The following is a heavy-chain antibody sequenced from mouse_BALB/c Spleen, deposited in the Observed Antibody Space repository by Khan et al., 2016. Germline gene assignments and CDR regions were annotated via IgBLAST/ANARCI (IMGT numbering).Heavy chain of an antibody. CDR2: INPDSSTI. J-gene: IGHJ3*01. CDR3: AGPGTWFAY. CDR1: GFDFSRYW. V-gene: IGHV4-1*02. Sequence: EVKLLESGGGLVQPGGPQKLSCAASGFDFSRYWMSWVRQAPGKGLEWIGEINPDSSTINYTTSLKDKFIISRDNANNKLYLQMSKVRSADTALYYCAGPGTWFAYWGQGTLVTVSA. D-gene: IGHD4-1*01.